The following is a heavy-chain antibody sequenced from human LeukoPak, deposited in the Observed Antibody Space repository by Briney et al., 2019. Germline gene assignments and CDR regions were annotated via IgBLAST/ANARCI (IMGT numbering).Heavy chain of an antibody. J-gene: IGHJ4*02. CDR1: GFTFSSYA. D-gene: IGHD6-19*01. CDR3: AKDPSRWPYSSGPN. V-gene: IGHV3-23*01. Sequence: RGSLRLSCAASGFTFSSYAMSWVRQAPGKGLEWVSAISGSGGSTYYADSVKGRFTISRDNSKNTLYLQMNSLRAEDTAVYYCAKDPSRWPYSSGPNWGQGTLVTVSS. CDR2: ISGSGGST.